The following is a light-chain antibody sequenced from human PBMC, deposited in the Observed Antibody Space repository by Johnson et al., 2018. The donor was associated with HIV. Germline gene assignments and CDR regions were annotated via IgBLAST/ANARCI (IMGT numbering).Light chain of an antibody. J-gene: IGLJ1*01. CDR3: GTWDSSLGAHYV. CDR2: DNN. CDR1: SSNIGNNY. V-gene: IGLV1-51*01. Sequence: QLVLTQPPSVSAAPGQKVTISCSGSSSNIGNNYVSWYQQLPGTAPKLLIYDNNKRPSGIPDRFSASKSGTSATLDITGLQTGDEADYYCGTWDSSLGAHYVFGSGTEVTVL.